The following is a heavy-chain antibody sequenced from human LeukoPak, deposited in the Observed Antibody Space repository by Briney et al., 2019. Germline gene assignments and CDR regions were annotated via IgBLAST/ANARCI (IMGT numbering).Heavy chain of an antibody. CDR3: AKDGLATNGGEGAFDI. V-gene: IGHV3-30*02. J-gene: IGHJ3*02. Sequence: GGSLRLSCAASGFTFSSYGMYWVRQAPGKGLEWVAFIRYDESNKSYADSVKGRFTISRDNSKNTLYLQMNSLRAEDTAVYYCAKDGLATNGGEGAFDIWGQGTMVTVSS. CDR1: GFTFSSYG. CDR2: IRYDESNK. D-gene: IGHD5-24*01.